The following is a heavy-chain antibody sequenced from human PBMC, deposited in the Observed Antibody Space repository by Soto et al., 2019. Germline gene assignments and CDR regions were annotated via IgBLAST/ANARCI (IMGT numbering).Heavy chain of an antibody. CDR2: IIPIFGTA. CDR1: GGTFSSYA. Sequence: GASVKVSCKASGGTFSSYAISWVRQAPGQGLEWMGGIIPIFGTANYAQKFQGRVTITADESTSTAYMELSSLRSEDTAVYYCARERAATTVVYYYYYGMDVWGQGTTVTVSS. V-gene: IGHV1-69*13. J-gene: IGHJ6*02. D-gene: IGHD4-4*01. CDR3: ARERAATTVVYYYYYGMDV.